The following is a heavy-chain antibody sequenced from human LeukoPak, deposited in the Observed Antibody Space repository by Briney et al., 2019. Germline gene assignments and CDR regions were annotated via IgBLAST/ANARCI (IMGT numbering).Heavy chain of an antibody. J-gene: IGHJ4*02. CDR1: GGSFSGYY. CDR3: ASYSSSRVDY. CDR2: INHSGST. D-gene: IGHD6-6*01. Sequence: SETLSLTCAVYGGSFSGYYWSWIRQPPGKGLEWIGEINHSGSTNYNPSLRSRVTISVDTSKNQFSLKLSSVTAADTAVYYCASYSSSRVDYWGQGTLVTVSS. V-gene: IGHV4-34*01.